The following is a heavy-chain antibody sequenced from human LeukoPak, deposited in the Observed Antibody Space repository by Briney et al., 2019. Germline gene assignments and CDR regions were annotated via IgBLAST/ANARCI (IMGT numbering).Heavy chain of an antibody. D-gene: IGHD3-3*01. CDR2: ISYDGSNK. CDR3: ARDVARGSGFWSGYLDY. Sequence: PERSLRLSCAASGFTFSSYAMHWVRQAPGKGLEWVAVISYDGSNKYYADSVKGRFTISRDNSKNTLYLQMDSLRAEDTAVYYCARDVARGSGFWSGYLDYWGQGTLVTVSS. V-gene: IGHV3-30-3*01. J-gene: IGHJ4*02. CDR1: GFTFSSYA.